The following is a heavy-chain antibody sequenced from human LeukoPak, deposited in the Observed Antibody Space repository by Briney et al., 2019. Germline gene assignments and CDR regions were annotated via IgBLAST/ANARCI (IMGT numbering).Heavy chain of an antibody. Sequence: GGSLRLSCAASGFTFSTYWMHWVRQAPGKGLVWVSRINSDGSSTSYADSVKGRFTISRDNAKNTLYLQMNSLRAEDTAVYYCARARGSGSYWDWFDPWGQGTLVTVSS. CDR2: INSDGSST. V-gene: IGHV3-74*01. CDR3: ARARGSGSYWDWFDP. J-gene: IGHJ5*02. D-gene: IGHD3-10*01. CDR1: GFTFSTYW.